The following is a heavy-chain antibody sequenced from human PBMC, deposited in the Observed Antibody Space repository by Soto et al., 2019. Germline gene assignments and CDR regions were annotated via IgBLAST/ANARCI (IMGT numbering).Heavy chain of an antibody. J-gene: IGHJ5*02. CDR3: ARQASGYYYGWFDP. CDR1: GGSILDSTYY. Sequence: SETLSLTCTVSGGSILDSTYYWAWIRQSPGKGLEWIGTIFYSGGTFYTPSLKSRITMSVDTSNNQFSLKLSSVTAADTAVYYCARQASGYYYGWFDPWGQGTLLTVSS. V-gene: IGHV4-39*01. D-gene: IGHD3-22*01. CDR2: IFYSGGT.